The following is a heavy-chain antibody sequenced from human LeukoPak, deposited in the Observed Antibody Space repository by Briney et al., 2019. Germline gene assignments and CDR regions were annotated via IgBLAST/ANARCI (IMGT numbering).Heavy chain of an antibody. CDR3: SGTGVFRDHYQYMDV. V-gene: IGHV3-30*02. J-gene: IGHJ6*04. CDR1: GMTFRTYG. Sequence: PGGSLRLSCAASGMTFRTYGMHWVRQAPGRGLEWVAFIRPDGIDKYYADSVKGRFTISRDNSKRTLYLQMNSLRGADTAVYYCSGTGVFRDHYQYMDVWGKGTTVIVSS. CDR2: IRPDGIDK. D-gene: IGHD1-14*01.